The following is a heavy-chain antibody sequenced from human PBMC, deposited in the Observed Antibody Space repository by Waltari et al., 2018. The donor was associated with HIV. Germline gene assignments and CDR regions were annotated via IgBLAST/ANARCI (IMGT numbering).Heavy chain of an antibody. V-gene: IGHV1-24*01. CDR3: ATKGVDGNYYYYGMDV. CDR2: FDPEEGEK. D-gene: IGHD5-12*01. CDR1: GYTLTELS. J-gene: IGHJ6*02. Sequence: QVQLVQSGAEVKKPGASVKVSCKVSGYTLTELSMHWVRQAPGKGLEWMGGFDPEEGEKSYAQKFQGRVTMTEDTSTDTAYMELSSLRSEDTAVYYCATKGVDGNYYYYGMDVWGQGTTVTVSS.